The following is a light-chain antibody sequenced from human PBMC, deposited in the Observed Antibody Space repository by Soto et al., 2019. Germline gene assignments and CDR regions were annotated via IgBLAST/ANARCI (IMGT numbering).Light chain of an antibody. Sequence: DIVMTQSPDSLAVSLGERATINCKSSQSVLYSSNNKNYLAWYQQKPGQPPKLLIYWASTRESGVPDRFSGSGSGTDFTLTIRSLQAEDVAVYYCQQYDSTPQTFGPGTKVDIQ. CDR2: WAS. CDR1: QSVLYSSNNKNY. J-gene: IGKJ3*01. V-gene: IGKV4-1*01. CDR3: QQYDSTPQT.